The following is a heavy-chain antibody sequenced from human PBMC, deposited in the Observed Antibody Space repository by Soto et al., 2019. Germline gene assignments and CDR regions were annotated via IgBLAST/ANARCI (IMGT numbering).Heavy chain of an antibody. CDR2: TMPLVGRT. J-gene: IGHJ4*02. V-gene: IGHV1-69*01. CDR1: RGSLNRDA. CDR3: ARGPDNSGFYIVDE. Sequence: QGQLVQSGAEVKEPGSSVKVSCETPRGSLNRDARSWVRQAPGQGLEWMGGTMPLVGRTEYAQKFQGRVTFIADENRSTAEMQLSSLRSEDTSVYYCARGPDNSGFYIVDEWGQVTLVTVS. D-gene: IGHD3-22*01.